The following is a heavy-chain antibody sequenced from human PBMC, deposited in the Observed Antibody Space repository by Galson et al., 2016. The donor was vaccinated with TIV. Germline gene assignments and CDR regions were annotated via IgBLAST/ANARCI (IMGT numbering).Heavy chain of an antibody. D-gene: IGHD2/OR15-2a*01. CDR1: GGTLNNYA. CDR3: ANRVCNTTNSFEY. Sequence: SVKVSCKASGGTLNNYAMNWVRQAPGQRLEWMGRIKPVNDNTKYTQTFRGRVTLTRDTSASTAYMELTSLTSDDTAVYYCANRVCNTTNSFEYWGQGTMVTVSS. CDR2: IKPVNDNT. V-gene: IGHV1-3*01. J-gene: IGHJ3*01.